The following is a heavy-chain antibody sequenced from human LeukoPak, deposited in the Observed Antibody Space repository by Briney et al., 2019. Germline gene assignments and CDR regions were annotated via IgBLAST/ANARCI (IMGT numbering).Heavy chain of an antibody. CDR1: GGTFSSYA. CDR3: ARGVRFLEWLLNRNWFDP. CDR2: MNPNSGNT. J-gene: IGHJ5*02. D-gene: IGHD3-3*01. V-gene: IGHV1-8*02. Sequence: ASVKVSCKASGGTFSSYAISWVRQAPGQGLEWMGWMNPNSGNTGYAQKFQGRVTMTRNTSISTAYMELSSLRSEDTAVYYCARGVRFLEWLLNRNWFDPWGQGTLVTVSS.